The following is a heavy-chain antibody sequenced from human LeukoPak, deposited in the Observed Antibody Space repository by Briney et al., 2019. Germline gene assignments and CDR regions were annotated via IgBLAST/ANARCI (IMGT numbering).Heavy chain of an antibody. V-gene: IGHV4-61*02. CDR1: GGSISSGSYY. CDR2: IYTSGNT. J-gene: IGHJ4*02. Sequence: SQTLSLTCTVSGGSISSGSYYWSWIRQPAGKGLVWIGRIYTSGNTNYNPSLKSRVTISVDTSKNQFSLKLSSVTAADTAVYYCAREDMQVAIYYFDYWGQGTLVTVSS. CDR3: AREDMQVAIYYFDY. D-gene: IGHD2-15*01.